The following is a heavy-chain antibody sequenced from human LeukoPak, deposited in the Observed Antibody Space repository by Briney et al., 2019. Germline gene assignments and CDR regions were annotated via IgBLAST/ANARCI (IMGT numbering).Heavy chain of an antibody. CDR2: ISAYDGNT. CDR3: GRPLQRGSWTQRALDY. D-gene: IGHD3-10*01. V-gene: IGHV1-18*01. CDR1: GYTFTSYG. Sequence: ASVKVSCKASGYTFTSYGISWVRQAPGQGLEWMGWISAYDGNTNYAQKLQGRVTMTTDTSTSTAYMELSSLRSGDTAVYYCGRPLQRGSWTQRALDYWGQGTLVTVSS. J-gene: IGHJ4*02.